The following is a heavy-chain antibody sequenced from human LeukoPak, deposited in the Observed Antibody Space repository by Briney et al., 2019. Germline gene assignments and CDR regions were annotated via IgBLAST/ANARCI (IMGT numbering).Heavy chain of an antibody. D-gene: IGHD6-19*01. Sequence: GGSLILSCAASGFTFSSYAMSWVRQAPGQGLEWVSAISDSGGNTYYADSVKGRFTISRDNSKNTLYLQMNSLRAEDTAVYYCAKQDIRSSAWYDWGQGTLVTVS. J-gene: IGHJ4*02. V-gene: IGHV3-23*01. CDR2: ISDSGGNT. CDR1: GFTFSSYA. CDR3: AKQDIRSSAWYD.